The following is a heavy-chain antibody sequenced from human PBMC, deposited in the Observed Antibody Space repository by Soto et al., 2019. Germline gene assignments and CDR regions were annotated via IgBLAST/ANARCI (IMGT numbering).Heavy chain of an antibody. CDR1: GGTFSSYA. V-gene: IGHV1-69*10. CDR3: ATDLFYYDSSGYNY. J-gene: IGHJ4*02. D-gene: IGHD3-22*01. CDR2: IIPMLGTA. Sequence: SVKVSCKASGGTFSSYAISWVRQAPRQGLEWMGGIIPMLGTANYAQKFQGRVTITADKSTSTAYMELSSLRSEDTAVYYCATDLFYYDSSGYNYWGQGTLVTVSS.